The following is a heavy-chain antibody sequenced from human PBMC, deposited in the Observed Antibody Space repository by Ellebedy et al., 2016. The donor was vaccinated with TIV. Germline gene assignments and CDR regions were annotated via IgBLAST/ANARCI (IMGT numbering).Heavy chain of an antibody. CDR1: GFTFSSYG. D-gene: IGHD1-1*01. J-gene: IGHJ4*02. CDR3: AREHMTSTGSPLDY. V-gene: IGHV3-23*01. Sequence: PGGSLRLSCAASGFTFSSYGMTWVRQAPGKGLEWVSDISGSGDTTYYADSVKGRFTISRDISKNTLYLQMNSLRAEDTAVYYCAREHMTSTGSPLDYWGQGTLVTVSS. CDR2: ISGSGDTT.